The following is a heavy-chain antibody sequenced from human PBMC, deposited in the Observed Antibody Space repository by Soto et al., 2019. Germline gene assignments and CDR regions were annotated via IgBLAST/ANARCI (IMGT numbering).Heavy chain of an antibody. Sequence: EVHLVESGGGLVQPGGSLRLSCAASGFTFSSSEMYWVRQAPGKGLEWISYIHPGGQTIFYAGSVKGRFTISRDNAKHSIFLQMNRLRAGDTAVYYCARRGSRWGRGTKVTVSS. D-gene: IGHD2-15*01. V-gene: IGHV3-48*03. J-gene: IGHJ3*01. CDR2: IHPGGQTI. CDR1: GFTFSSSE. CDR3: ARRGSR.